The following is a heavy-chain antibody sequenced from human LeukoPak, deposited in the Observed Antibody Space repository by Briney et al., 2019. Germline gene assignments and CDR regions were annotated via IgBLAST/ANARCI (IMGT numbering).Heavy chain of an antibody. CDR3: ARCKKNYYDSSGYHGDWFDP. V-gene: IGHV4-39*01. Sequence: SETLSLTCTVSGGSISSSSYYWGWIRQPPGKGLEWIGSIYYSGSTYYNPSLKSRVTISVDTSKNRFSLKLNSVTAADMAVYYCARCKKNYYDSSGYHGDWFDPWGQGTLVTVSS. D-gene: IGHD3-22*01. J-gene: IGHJ5*02. CDR2: IYYSGST. CDR1: GGSISSSSYY.